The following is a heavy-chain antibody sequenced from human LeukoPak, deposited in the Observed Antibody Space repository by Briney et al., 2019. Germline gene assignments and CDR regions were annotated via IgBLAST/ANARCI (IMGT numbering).Heavy chain of an antibody. Sequence: KTSETLSLTCTVSGGSISSCYWSWIRQPPGKGLEWIGYIYYSGSTNYNPSLKSRVTISVDTSKNQFSLKLSSVTAADTAVYYCARLRGIQLWPYYFDYWGQGTLVTVSS. V-gene: IGHV4-59*08. CDR1: GGSISSCY. J-gene: IGHJ4*02. D-gene: IGHD5-18*01. CDR3: ARLRGIQLWPYYFDY. CDR2: IYYSGST.